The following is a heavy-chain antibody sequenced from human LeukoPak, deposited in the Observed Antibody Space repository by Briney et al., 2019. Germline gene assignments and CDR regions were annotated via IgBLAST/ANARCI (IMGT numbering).Heavy chain of an antibody. V-gene: IGHV4-61*10. CDR1: GDSITSGSYY. Sequence: SETLSLTCTVSGDSITSGSYYWSWIRQPAGKGLEWIGEINHSGSTNYNPSLKSRVTISVDTSKNQFSLKLSSVTAADTAVYYCARHVRRYIVAMYNWFDPWGQGTLVTVSS. CDR3: ARHVRRYIVAMYNWFDP. CDR2: INHSGST. D-gene: IGHD5-12*01. J-gene: IGHJ5*02.